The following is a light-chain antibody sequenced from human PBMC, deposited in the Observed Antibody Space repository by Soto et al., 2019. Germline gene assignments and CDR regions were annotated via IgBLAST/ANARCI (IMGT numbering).Light chain of an antibody. Sequence: QMTQSPSTLSGSVGDRVTITCRASQTISSWLAWYQQKPGKAPELLIYPASTLQSGVPSRFSGSGSATEFTLAISSLQPEDFATYYCQQLNSFPVTFGQGTRLELK. CDR1: QTISSW. J-gene: IGKJ5*01. CDR2: PAS. CDR3: QQLNSFPVT. V-gene: IGKV1-5*01.